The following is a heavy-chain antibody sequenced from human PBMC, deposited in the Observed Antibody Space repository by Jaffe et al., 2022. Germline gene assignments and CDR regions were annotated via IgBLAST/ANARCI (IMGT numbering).Heavy chain of an antibody. CDR3: AKALGLFSSSTELYFDY. Sequence: QVQLVESGGGVVQPGGSLRLSCAASGFTFSSYGMHWVRQAPGKGLEWVAFIRYDGSNKYYADSVKGRFTISRDNSKNTLYLQMNSLRAEDTAVYYCAKALGLFSSSTELYFDYWGQGTLVTVSS. CDR1: GFTFSSYG. CDR2: IRYDGSNK. J-gene: IGHJ4*02. D-gene: IGHD2-2*01. V-gene: IGHV3-30*02.